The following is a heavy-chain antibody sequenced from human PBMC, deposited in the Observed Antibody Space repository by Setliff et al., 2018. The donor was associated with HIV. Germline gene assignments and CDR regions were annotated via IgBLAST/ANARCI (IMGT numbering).Heavy chain of an antibody. CDR1: GFTFSSYS. CDR2: ISSSSSYI. J-gene: IGHJ4*02. CDR3: ARDTPPIY. Sequence: GGSLRLSCAVSGFTFSSYSMNWVRQAPGKGLEWVSSISSSSSYIYYADSVKGRFAISGDNAKNSLYLQMNSLRAEDTAVYYCARDTPPIYWGQGTLVTVSS. V-gene: IGHV3-21*01.